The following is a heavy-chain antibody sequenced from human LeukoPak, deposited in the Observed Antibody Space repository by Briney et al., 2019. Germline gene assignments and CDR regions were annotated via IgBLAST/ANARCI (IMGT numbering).Heavy chain of an antibody. Sequence: GASVKVSCKASGYSFTNYGISWVRQAPGQGLEWMGWISAYNGNTNYAQKLQGRVTITRDTSASTAYMELSSLRSEDTGVYYCARVPTVISALWDYWGQGTLVTVSS. CDR2: ISAYNGNT. J-gene: IGHJ4*02. V-gene: IGHV1-18*01. D-gene: IGHD4-17*01. CDR3: ARVPTVISALWDY. CDR1: GYSFTNYG.